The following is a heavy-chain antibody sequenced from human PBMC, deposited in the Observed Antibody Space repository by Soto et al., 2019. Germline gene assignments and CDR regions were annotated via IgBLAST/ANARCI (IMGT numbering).Heavy chain of an antibody. D-gene: IGHD2-15*01. Sequence: GGSLRLSCAASGFTFSSYGMHWVRQAPGKGLEWVAVISYDGSNKYYADSVKGRFTISRDNSKNTLYLQMNSLRAEDTAVYYCAKDLGGVVLYYYGMDVWGQGTTVTVSS. CDR1: GFTFSSYG. CDR2: ISYDGSNK. J-gene: IGHJ6*02. V-gene: IGHV3-30*18. CDR3: AKDLGGVVLYYYGMDV.